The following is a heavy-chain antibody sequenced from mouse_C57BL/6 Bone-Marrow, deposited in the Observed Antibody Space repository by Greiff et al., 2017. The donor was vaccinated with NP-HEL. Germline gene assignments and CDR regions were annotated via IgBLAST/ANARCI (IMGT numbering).Heavy chain of an antibody. CDR2: IRGGGST. CDR3: AKHARWSGIAY. J-gene: IGHJ3*01. Sequence: VKVVDSGPGLVAPSQSLSITCTVSGFSLTSYCVDWVRQPPGTGLEWLGVIRGGGSTNSNSALMSRLSISKDNSKSQGFLKMNSLQTDDTAMYYCAKHARWSGIAYWGQGTLVTVSA. D-gene: IGHD2-3*01. CDR1: GFSLTSYC. V-gene: IGHV2-9*01.